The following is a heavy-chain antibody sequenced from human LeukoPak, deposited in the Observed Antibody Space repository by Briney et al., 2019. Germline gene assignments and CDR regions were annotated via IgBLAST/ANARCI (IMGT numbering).Heavy chain of an antibody. CDR1: GFTFDDYA. CDR3: AKDIRSSSAAFDY. CDR2: ISWNSGSI. D-gene: IGHD6-19*01. Sequence: GGSLRLSCAASGFTFDDYAMHWVRQAPGKGLEWVSGISWNSGSIGCADSVKGRFTISRHNAKHSLYLQMNSLRAEDTALYYCAKDIRSSSAAFDYWGQGTLVTVSS. J-gene: IGHJ4*02. V-gene: IGHV3-9*01.